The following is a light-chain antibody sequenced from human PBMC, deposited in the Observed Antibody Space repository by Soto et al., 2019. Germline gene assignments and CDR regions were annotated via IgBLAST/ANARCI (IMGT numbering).Light chain of an antibody. J-gene: IGKJ3*01. V-gene: IGKV4-1*01. CDR3: QQDYNTPLT. Sequence: DIVMTQSPDSLAVSLGERATINCKSSQSVLYSSNNKNYLAWYQQKPGQPPKLLIYWASTRESGVTDRFSGSGSGTDFTLTISSLQAEDVAVYYCQQDYNTPLTFGPGTKVDIK. CDR1: QSVLYSSNNKNY. CDR2: WAS.